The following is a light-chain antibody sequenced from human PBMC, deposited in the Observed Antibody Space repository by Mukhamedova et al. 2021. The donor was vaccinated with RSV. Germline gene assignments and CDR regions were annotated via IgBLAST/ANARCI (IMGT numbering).Light chain of an antibody. Sequence: WYQRRVHGKAPKLLIYTASSLQSGVPSRFSGGGSGTDFTLTISGLQAEDFATYHCQQSYNNPLTFGGGTKVEIK. CDR2: TAS. V-gene: IGKV1-39*01. CDR3: QQSYNNPLT. J-gene: IGKJ4*01.